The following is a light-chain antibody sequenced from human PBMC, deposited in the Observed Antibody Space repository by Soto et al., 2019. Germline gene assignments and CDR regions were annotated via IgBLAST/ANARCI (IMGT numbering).Light chain of an antibody. Sequence: VITKDSATLPVSLRDRATLSCRASQSVSSNLAWYQQKPGQAPRLLIYDASNRATGIPARFSGSGSGTDFTLTISSLEPEDFAVFDCQQPRAFGQGTRLEIK. CDR1: QSVSSN. V-gene: IGKV3-11*01. J-gene: IGKJ5*01. CDR3: QQPRA. CDR2: DAS.